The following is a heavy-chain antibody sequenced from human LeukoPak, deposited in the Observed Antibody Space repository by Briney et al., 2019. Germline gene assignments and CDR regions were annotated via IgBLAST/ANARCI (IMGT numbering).Heavy chain of an antibody. CDR2: IYYSGST. CDR1: GGSISSYY. D-gene: IGHD6-19*01. V-gene: IGHV4-59*01. Sequence: SETLSLTCTVSGGSISSYYWSWIRQPPGKGLEWIGYIYYSGSTNYNPSLKSRVTISVDTSKNQFSLKLSSVTATDTAVYYCALVSSSGWYFDYWGQGTLVTVSS. CDR3: ALVSSSGWYFDY. J-gene: IGHJ4*02.